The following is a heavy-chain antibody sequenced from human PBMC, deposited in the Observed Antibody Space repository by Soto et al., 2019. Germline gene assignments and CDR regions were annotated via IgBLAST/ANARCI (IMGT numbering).Heavy chain of an antibody. Sequence: QVQLVQSGAEVKKPGSSVKVSCKASGGTFSSYAISWVRQAPGQGLEWMGGIIPIFGTANYAQKFQGRVTITADESTSTAYMELSSLRSEDTAVYYCASSPSASSYYDSSGYYYLFDYWGQGTLVTVSS. V-gene: IGHV1-69*01. CDR3: ASSPSASSYYDSSGYYYLFDY. D-gene: IGHD3-22*01. CDR1: GGTFSSYA. CDR2: IIPIFGTA. J-gene: IGHJ4*02.